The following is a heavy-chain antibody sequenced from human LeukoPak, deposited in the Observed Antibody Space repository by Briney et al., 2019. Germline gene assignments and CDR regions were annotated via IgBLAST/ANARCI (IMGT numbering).Heavy chain of an antibody. CDR1: GGSFSGYY. Sequence: SETLSLTCAVYGGSFSGYYWSWIRQPPGKGLEWIGEINHSGSTNYNPSLKSRVTISVDASKNQFSLKLSSVAAADTAVYYCARGLYDYWGQGTLVTVSS. V-gene: IGHV4-34*01. CDR2: INHSGST. D-gene: IGHD2-15*01. J-gene: IGHJ4*02. CDR3: ARGLYDY.